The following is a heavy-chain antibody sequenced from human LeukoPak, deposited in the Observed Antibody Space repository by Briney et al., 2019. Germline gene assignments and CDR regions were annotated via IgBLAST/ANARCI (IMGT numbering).Heavy chain of an antibody. Sequence: PGGSLRLSCAVSGVTFSNYVAQRVRQAPGKGLEWVAVISYDGRNKYYADSVKGRFTISRDNSKNTLYLQMNSLRGEDTAVYYCASCTLTAEPVHWGQGTLVTVSS. CDR2: ISYDGRNK. D-gene: IGHD1-14*01. V-gene: IGHV3-30*03. J-gene: IGHJ4*02. CDR1: GVTFSNYV. CDR3: ASCTLTAEPVH.